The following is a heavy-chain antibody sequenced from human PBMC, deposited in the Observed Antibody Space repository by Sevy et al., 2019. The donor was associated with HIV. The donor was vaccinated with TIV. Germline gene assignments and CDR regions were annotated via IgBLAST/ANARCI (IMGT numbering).Heavy chain of an antibody. CDR1: GFTFSSYW. CDR2: INSDGSST. Sequence: GGSLRLSCAASGFTFSSYWMHWVRQAPGKGLVWVSRINSDGSSTSYADSVKGRFTISRDNAKNTLYLQMNSLRAEDTAVYYCARGFPSVEMATTSFDYWGQGTLVTVSS. CDR3: ARGFPSVEMATTSFDY. J-gene: IGHJ4*02. V-gene: IGHV3-74*01. D-gene: IGHD1-26*01.